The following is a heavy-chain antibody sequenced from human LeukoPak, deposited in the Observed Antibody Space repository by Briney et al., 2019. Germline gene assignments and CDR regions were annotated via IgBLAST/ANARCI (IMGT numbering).Heavy chain of an antibody. CDR1: GGTFISYA. Sequence: ASVKVSSKASGGTFISYAISWVRQAPGQGLEWMGGIIPIFGTANYAQKFQGRVTITADESTSTAYMELSSLRSEDTAVYYCARDPNYYGSGSYSYFDYWGQGTLVTVSS. V-gene: IGHV1-69*01. D-gene: IGHD3-10*01. J-gene: IGHJ4*02. CDR2: IIPIFGTA. CDR3: ARDPNYYGSGSYSYFDY.